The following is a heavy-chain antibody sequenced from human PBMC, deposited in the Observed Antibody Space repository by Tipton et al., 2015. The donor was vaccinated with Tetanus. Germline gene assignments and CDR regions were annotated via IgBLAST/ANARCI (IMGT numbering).Heavy chain of an antibody. J-gene: IGHJ2*01. CDR1: GGSFSAYY. CDR3: ARGGSYSYGPRGFDL. V-gene: IGHV4-34*01. Sequence: TLSLTCAVYGGSFSAYYWSWIRQSPGKGLEWIEEINHSGSTTYSPSFKSRVTISVDTPKNQFSLKLTSLTVADTAVYYCARGGSYSYGPRGFDLWGRGTLVTVSS. D-gene: IGHD5-18*01. CDR2: INHSGST.